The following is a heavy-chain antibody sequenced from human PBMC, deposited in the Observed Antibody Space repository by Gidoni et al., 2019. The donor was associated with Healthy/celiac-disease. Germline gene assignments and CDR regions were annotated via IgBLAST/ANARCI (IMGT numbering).Heavy chain of an antibody. V-gene: IGHV3-23*01. CDR1: GFTFSSYA. CDR3: AKERRITIFGVVIIDFDY. D-gene: IGHD3-3*01. CDR2: ISGSGATI. J-gene: IGHJ4*02. Sequence: EVQLLESGGGLVQPGGSLRLSCAASGFTFSSYAMSWVRQAPGKGLEWVSGISGSGATIYYADSVRGRFTISRDNSKNRLYLQMNSLRAEDTAVYYCAKERRITIFGVVIIDFDYWGQGTLVTVSS.